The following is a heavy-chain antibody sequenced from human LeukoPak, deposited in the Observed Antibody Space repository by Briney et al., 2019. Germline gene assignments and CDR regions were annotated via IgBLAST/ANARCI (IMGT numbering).Heavy chain of an antibody. Sequence: GGSLRLSCTASGFTFGDYAMSWVRQAPGKGLERVGFIRSKAYGGTTEYAASVKGRFTISRDDSKSIAYLQMNSLKTEDTAVYYCTRDRRRFGTYYYYYYMDVWGKGTTVTISS. CDR1: GFTFGDYA. J-gene: IGHJ6*03. V-gene: IGHV3-49*04. CDR3: TRDRRRFGTYYYYYYMDV. D-gene: IGHD3-10*01. CDR2: IRSKAYGGTT.